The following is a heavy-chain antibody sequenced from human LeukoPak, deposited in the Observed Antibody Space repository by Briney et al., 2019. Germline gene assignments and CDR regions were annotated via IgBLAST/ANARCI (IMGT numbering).Heavy chain of an antibody. CDR1: GFTFSSYW. CDR3: ARDHVVVVVAATHWFDP. J-gene: IGHJ5*02. CDR2: IKQDGSEK. Sequence: PGGSLRLSCAASGFTFSSYWMSWVRQAPGKGLEWVANIKQDGSEKYYVDSVKGRFTISRDNAKNSLYLQTNSLRAEDTAVYYCARDHVVVVVAATHWFDPWGQGTLVTVSS. V-gene: IGHV3-7*01. D-gene: IGHD2-15*01.